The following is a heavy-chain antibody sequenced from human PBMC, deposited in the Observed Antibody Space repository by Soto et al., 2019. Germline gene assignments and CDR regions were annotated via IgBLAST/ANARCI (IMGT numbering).Heavy chain of an antibody. CDR2: IRPDGSNR. V-gene: IGHV3-33*01. J-gene: IGHJ5*02. CDR3: ARVGRPQHLLTGFDN. Sequence: RLSCVTSGFTFSDYAMHWVRQAPGKGLEWVAVIRPDGSNRYYADSVKGRFTISRDISKSTLYLQMSSLRADDTAVYFCARVGRPQHLLTGFDNWGQGTLVTVSS. CDR1: GFTFSDYA. D-gene: IGHD3-16*01.